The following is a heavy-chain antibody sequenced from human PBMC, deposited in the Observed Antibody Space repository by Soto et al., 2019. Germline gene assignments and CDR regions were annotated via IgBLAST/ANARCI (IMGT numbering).Heavy chain of an antibody. Sequence: GGSLRLSCAASGFTFSSYEMNWVRQAPGKGLEWVSYISSSGSTIYYADSVKGRFTISRDNAKNSLYLQMNSLRAEDTAVYYCARDGRSYYYYGMDAWGQGTTVTVSS. CDR1: GFTFSSYE. V-gene: IGHV3-48*03. CDR3: ARDGRSYYYYGMDA. CDR2: ISSSGSTI. J-gene: IGHJ6*02.